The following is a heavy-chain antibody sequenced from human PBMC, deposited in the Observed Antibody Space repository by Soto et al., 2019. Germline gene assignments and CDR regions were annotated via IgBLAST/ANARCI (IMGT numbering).Heavy chain of an antibody. CDR3: AKDLDYYDRSGYPSRDY. Sequence: EVQLLESGGGLVQPGGSLRLSCAASGFTFSSYAMSWVRQAPGKGLEWVSAISGSGGSTYYADSVKGRFTISRDNSKNTLYLQMNSLRAEDTAVYYCAKDLDYYDRSGYPSRDYWGQGTLVTVSS. D-gene: IGHD3-22*01. CDR1: GFTFSSYA. V-gene: IGHV3-23*01. J-gene: IGHJ4*02. CDR2: ISGSGGST.